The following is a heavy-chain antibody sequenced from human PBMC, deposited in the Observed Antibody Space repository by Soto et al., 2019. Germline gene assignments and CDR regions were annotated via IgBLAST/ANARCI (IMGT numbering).Heavy chain of an antibody. Sequence: PGGSLRLSCAASGFTFSSYAMSWVRQAPGKGLEWVSGISGGGSTYYADSVKGRFSISRDNSKNTVYLQMNSLRGEDTAVYYCAKYTEDIAVSGMPEYLHHWGQGTLVTVSS. D-gene: IGHD6-19*01. CDR1: GFTFSSYA. CDR2: ISGGGST. V-gene: IGHV3-23*01. CDR3: AKYTEDIAVSGMPEYLHH. J-gene: IGHJ1*01.